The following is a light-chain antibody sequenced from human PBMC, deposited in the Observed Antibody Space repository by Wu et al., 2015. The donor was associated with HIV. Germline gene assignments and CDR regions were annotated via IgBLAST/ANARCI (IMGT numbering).Light chain of an antibody. J-gene: IGKJ1*01. Sequence: EVVLTQSPATLSVSPGETASLSCRASQSVGPNLAWYQLKPGQAPRLLVYSASTRATDIPARFRGSGSGTEFTLTISSLQPDDFATYYCQQYNSYSTFGQGTKVEIK. CDR3: QQYNSYST. V-gene: IGKV3D-15*01. CDR2: SAS. CDR1: QSVGPN.